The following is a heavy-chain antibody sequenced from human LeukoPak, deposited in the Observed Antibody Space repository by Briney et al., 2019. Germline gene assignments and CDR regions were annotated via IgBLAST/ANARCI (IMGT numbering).Heavy chain of an antibody. CDR2: ISGSGGST. Sequence: GGSLRLSCAASGFTFSSYTMSWVRQAPGKGLEWVSAISGSGGSTYYADSVKGRFTISRDISKNTLFLQVNSLRAEDTAVYYCATALGSNSRIDYWCQGTLVTVSS. J-gene: IGHJ4*02. D-gene: IGHD7-27*01. CDR1: GFTFSSYT. V-gene: IGHV3-23*01. CDR3: ATALGSNSRIDY.